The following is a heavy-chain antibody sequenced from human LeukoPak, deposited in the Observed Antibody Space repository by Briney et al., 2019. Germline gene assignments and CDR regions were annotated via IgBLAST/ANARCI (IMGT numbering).Heavy chain of an antibody. CDR1: GFTFSNYG. CDR2: ISYDGSNK. J-gene: IGHJ4*02. V-gene: IGHV3-30*03. D-gene: IGHD6-6*01. Sequence: PGGSLRLSCAASGFTFSNYGIHWVRQAPGKGLEGVAVISYDGSNKYYADSVKGRFTISRDNSKNTLFLQMGSLRAEDMAVYYCARGGSIAARPIDYWGQGTLVTVSS. CDR3: ARGGSIAARPIDY.